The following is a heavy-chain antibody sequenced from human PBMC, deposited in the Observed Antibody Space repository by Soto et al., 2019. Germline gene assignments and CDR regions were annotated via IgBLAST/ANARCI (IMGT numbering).Heavy chain of an antibody. Sequence: EVQLVESGGGLVQPGGSLRLSCTASGFAVRHNYMTWVRQAPGKGLEWVSLIYSGGDTAYADSVKGRFTFTRRTSQNTPYLQLNNRRADETTVYYCARKTDSIPSGGDVWGKGTAVTVSS. D-gene: IGHD3-10*01. J-gene: IGHJ6*04. V-gene: IGHV3-53*04. CDR3: ARKTDSIPSGGDV. CDR1: GFAVRHNY. CDR2: IYSGGDT.